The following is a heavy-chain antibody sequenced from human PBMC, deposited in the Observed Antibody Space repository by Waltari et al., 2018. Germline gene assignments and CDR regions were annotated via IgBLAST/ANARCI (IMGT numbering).Heavy chain of an antibody. D-gene: IGHD1-20*01. CDR2: IYYSGSS. CDR3: ARAGITGTTFDY. Sequence: QVQLQESGPGLVKPSQTLSLTCTVSGGSISSGDYYWSWIRQPPGKGLEWIWYIYYSGSSYYNPSLKSRVTIAVDTSKNQFSLKLISVTAADTAVYYCARAGITGTTFDYWGQGTLVTFSS. V-gene: IGHV4-30-4*08. J-gene: IGHJ4*02. CDR1: GGSISSGDYY.